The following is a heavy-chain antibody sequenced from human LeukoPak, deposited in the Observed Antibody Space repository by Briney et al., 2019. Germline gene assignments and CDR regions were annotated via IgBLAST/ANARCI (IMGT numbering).Heavy chain of an antibody. J-gene: IGHJ4*02. D-gene: IGHD6-13*01. V-gene: IGHV1-2*02. CDR3: ARGPGYSSSRPTGY. Sequence: ASVKVSCKASGYTFTGYYVHWVRQAPGQGLEWMGWINPNSGGTNYAQKFQGRVTMTRDTSISTAYMELSRLRSDDTAVYYCARGPGYSSSRPTGYWGQGTLVTVSS. CDR1: GYTFTGYY. CDR2: INPNSGGT.